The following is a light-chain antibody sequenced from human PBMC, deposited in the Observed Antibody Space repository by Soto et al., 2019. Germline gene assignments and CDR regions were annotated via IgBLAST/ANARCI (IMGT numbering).Light chain of an antibody. CDR1: QGVNRW. J-gene: IGKJ4*01. CDR3: QHSNRWPLT. CDR2: GAS. V-gene: IGKV1-12*01. Sequence: DIQMTQSPASLAVSAGERVTLSCRASQGVNRWLAWYQQKPGKAPKVLIYGASSLQGGVPSRFSGSGSGTEFTLTISSLQPEDFGAYYCQHSNRWPLTFGGGTKVDIK.